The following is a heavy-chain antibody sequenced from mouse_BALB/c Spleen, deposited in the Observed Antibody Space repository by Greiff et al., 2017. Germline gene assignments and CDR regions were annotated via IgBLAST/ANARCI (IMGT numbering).Heavy chain of an antibody. V-gene: IGHV1-80*01. Sequence: VKLVESGAELVRPGSSVKISCKASGYAFSSYWMNWVKQRPGQGLEWIGQIYPGDGDTNYNGKFKGKATLTADKSSSTAYMQLSSLTSEDSAVYFCARLGYGNYYFDYWGQGTTLTVSS. J-gene: IGHJ2*01. CDR1: GYAFSSYW. CDR2: IYPGDGDT. D-gene: IGHD2-1*01. CDR3: ARLGYGNYYFDY.